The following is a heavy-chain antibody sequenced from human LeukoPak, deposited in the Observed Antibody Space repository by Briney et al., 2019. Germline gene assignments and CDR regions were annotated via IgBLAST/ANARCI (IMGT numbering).Heavy chain of an antibody. V-gene: IGHV3-21*01. CDR3: ARDQDGYNSFDY. CDR2: ISSSSSYI. D-gene: IGHD5-24*01. Sequence: PGGSLRLSCAASGFTFSGYSMNWVRQAPGKGLEWVSSISSSSSYIYYADSVKGRFTISRDNAKNSLYLQMNSLRAEDTAVYYCARDQDGYNSFDYWGQGTLVTVSS. CDR1: GFTFSGYS. J-gene: IGHJ4*02.